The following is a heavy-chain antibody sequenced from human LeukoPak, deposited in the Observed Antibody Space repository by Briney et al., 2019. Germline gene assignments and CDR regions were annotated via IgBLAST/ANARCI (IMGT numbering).Heavy chain of an antibody. CDR2: ISSSGSTI. CDR3: ARPYDSSGYHSLPGY. D-gene: IGHD3-22*01. V-gene: IGHV3-11*01. CDR1: GFTFSDYY. Sequence: GGSLRLSCAASGFTFSDYYMSWIRQAPGKGLEWVSYISSSGSTIYYADSVKGRFTISRDNAKNSLYLQMNSLRAKDTAVYYCARPYDSSGYHSLPGYWGQGTLVTVSS. J-gene: IGHJ4*02.